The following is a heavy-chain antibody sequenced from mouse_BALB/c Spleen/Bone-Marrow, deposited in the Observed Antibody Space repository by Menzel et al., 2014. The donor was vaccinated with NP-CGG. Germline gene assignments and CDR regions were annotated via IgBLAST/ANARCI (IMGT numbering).Heavy chain of an antibody. CDR3: TRGLRAWFAY. V-gene: IGHV1S81*02. CDR1: GYTFXSYY. Sequence: VQLQQSGAELVKPGASVKLSCKASGYTFXSYYMYWVKQRPGQGLEWIGGINPSNGGTNFNEKFKSKATLTVDKSSSTAYMQLSSLTSEDSAVYYCTRGLRAWFAYWGQGTLVTVSA. CDR2: INPSNGGT. D-gene: IGHD3-1*01. J-gene: IGHJ3*01.